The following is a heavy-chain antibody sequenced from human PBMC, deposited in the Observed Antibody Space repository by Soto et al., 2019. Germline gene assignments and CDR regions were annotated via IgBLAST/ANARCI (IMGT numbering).Heavy chain of an antibody. Sequence: GGSLRLSCVASGFTFSSYWMSWVRQAPGKGLEWVANIKQDGSEKYYVDSVKGRFTISRDNAKNSLYLQMNSLRAEDTAVYYCARELILDYWGQGTLVTVSS. D-gene: IGHD3-22*01. J-gene: IGHJ4*02. CDR1: GFTFSSYW. CDR2: IKQDGSEK. V-gene: IGHV3-7*01. CDR3: ARELILDY.